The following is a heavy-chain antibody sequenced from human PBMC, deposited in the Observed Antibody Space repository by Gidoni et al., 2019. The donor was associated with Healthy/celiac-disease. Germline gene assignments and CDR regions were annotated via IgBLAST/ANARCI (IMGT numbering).Heavy chain of an antibody. J-gene: IGHJ3*02. CDR1: GFTFADYA. V-gene: IGHV3-9*01. CDR2: ISWNSGSI. D-gene: IGHD6-13*01. Sequence: EVQLVESGGGLVQPGRSLRLSCAASGFTFADYAMHWVRQAPGKGLEWVSGISWNSGSIGYADSVKGRFTISRDNAKNSLYLQMNSLRAEDTALYYCAKRGGSSWHDAFDIWGQGTMVTVSS. CDR3: AKRGGSSWHDAFDI.